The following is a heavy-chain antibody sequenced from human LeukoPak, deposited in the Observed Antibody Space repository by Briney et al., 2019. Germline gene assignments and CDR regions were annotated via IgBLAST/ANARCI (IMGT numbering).Heavy chain of an antibody. CDR1: GGSISSYY. J-gene: IGHJ4*02. CDR3: AGASDDGCGVH. D-gene: IGHD3-22*01. CDR2: IYYSGST. V-gene: IGHV4-59*01. Sequence: SETLSLTCTVSGGSISSYYWSWIRQNPEKGLERIGYIYYSGSTNYNPSLKSRVTIPVDTSKHQYSLKVSSLTAADTAVCLCAGASDDGCGVHWGEGTLVTVSS.